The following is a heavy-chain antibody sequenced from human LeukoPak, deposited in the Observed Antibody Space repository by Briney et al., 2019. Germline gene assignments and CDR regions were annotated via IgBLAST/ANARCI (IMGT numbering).Heavy chain of an antibody. Sequence: SVKVSCKASGGTFSSYAISWVRQAPGQGLEWMGGIIPIFGTANYAQKFQGRVTITADESTSTAYMDLSSLRSEDTAVYYCASSPAVVVIASYFDYWGQGTLVTVSS. CDR1: GGTFSSYA. D-gene: IGHD2-21*01. CDR3: ASSPAVVVIASYFDY. J-gene: IGHJ4*02. CDR2: IIPIFGTA. V-gene: IGHV1-69*13.